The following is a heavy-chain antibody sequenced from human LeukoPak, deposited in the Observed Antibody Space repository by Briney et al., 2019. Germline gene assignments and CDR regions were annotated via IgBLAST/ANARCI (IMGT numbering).Heavy chain of an antibody. V-gene: IGHV3-23*01. CDR2: ISSGDNT. J-gene: IGHJ4*02. CDR3: AKDFEGRLQPLDY. Sequence: GGSLRLSCAASGFTFSTNAMSWVRQAPGKGLEWVSGISSGDNTYYVDSVKSRFTISRDNSKNTLFLQMNSLRAEDTAVYYCAKDFEGRLQPLDYWGQGTLVTVSS. D-gene: IGHD5-24*01. CDR1: GFTFSTNA.